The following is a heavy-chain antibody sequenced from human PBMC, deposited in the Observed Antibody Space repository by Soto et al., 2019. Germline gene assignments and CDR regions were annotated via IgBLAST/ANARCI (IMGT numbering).Heavy chain of an antibody. CDR1: GITVSSNF. D-gene: IGHD6-13*01. J-gene: IGHJ4*02. V-gene: IGHV3-66*01. CDR3: ARESYSSTWYDY. Sequence: EVQLVESGGGLVQPGGSLRLSCAAYGITVSSNFMSWVRQAPGKGLEWVSVVYSGGTTYYADSVKGRFTISRDNSKNTLYLQINSLRAEDTAVYYCARESYSSTWYDYWGQGTLVTVSS. CDR2: VYSGGTT.